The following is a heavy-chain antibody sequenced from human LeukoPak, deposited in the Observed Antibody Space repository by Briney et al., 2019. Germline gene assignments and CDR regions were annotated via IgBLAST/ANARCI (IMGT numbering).Heavy chain of an antibody. CDR2: VFDSWRT. Sequence: PSETLSLTCTVSGGSMTTHHWNWIRQTPGKGLEWIGYVFDSWRTKENLSLKSRVTLSADTSKNQLSLRLSSVTAADTAVYYCTTIKRGNIFGYFDFWGQGILVTVSS. CDR3: TTIKRGNIFGYFDF. CDR1: GGSMTTHH. J-gene: IGHJ4*02. V-gene: IGHV4-59*11. D-gene: IGHD5-18*01.